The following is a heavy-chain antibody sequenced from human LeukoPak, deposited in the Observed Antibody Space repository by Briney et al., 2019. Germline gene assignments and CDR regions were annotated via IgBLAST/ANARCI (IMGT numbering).Heavy chain of an antibody. Sequence: PSETLSLTCAVYGGSFSGYYWSWIRQPPGKGLEWIGEINHSGSTNYNPSLKSRVTISVDTSKNQFSLKLSSVTAADTAVYYCARLRRIAARPFDYWGQGTLVTVSS. CDR2: INHSGST. D-gene: IGHD6-6*01. J-gene: IGHJ4*02. CDR1: GGSFSGYY. V-gene: IGHV4-34*01. CDR3: ARLRRIAARPFDY.